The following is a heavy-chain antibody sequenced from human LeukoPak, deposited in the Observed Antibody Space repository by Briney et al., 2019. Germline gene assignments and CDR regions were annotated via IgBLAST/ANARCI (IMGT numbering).Heavy chain of an antibody. CDR2: IIPIFGTA. J-gene: IGHJ6*03. V-gene: IGHV1-69*05. Sequence: ASVKVSCKAAGAPFSSYAISWVRQAPGQGLEWMGGIIPIFGTANYAQKFQGRVTITTDESTSTAYMELSSLRSEDTAVYYCTTERGDDSDYLLGYYYYYYMDIWGKGTTVTVSS. CDR3: TTERGDDSDYLLGYYYYYYMDI. CDR1: GAPFSSYA. D-gene: IGHD4-11*01.